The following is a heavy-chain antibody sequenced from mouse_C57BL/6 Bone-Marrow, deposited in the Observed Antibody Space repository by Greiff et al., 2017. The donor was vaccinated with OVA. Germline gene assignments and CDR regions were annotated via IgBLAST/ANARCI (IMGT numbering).Heavy chain of an antibody. V-gene: IGHV3-6*01. D-gene: IGHD6-1*01. CDR3: ARDRGHGGFAY. J-gene: IGHJ3*01. CDR2: ISYDGSN. CDR1: GYSITSGYY. Sequence: VQLKESGPGLVKPSQSLSLTCSVTGYSITSGYYWNWIRQFPGNKLEWMGYISYDGSNNYNPSLKNRISITRDTSKNQFFLTLNSVTTEDTATYYCARDRGHGGFAYWGQGTLVTVSA.